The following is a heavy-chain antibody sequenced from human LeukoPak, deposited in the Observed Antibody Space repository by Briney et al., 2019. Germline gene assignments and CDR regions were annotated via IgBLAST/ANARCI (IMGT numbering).Heavy chain of an antibody. V-gene: IGHV3-30*19. D-gene: IGHD3-22*01. CDR2: ISYDGSNK. CDR1: GFTFSNYA. CDR3: ARDRVYSQFSQGRWLIDY. J-gene: IGHJ4*02. Sequence: PGGSLRLSCEASGFTFSNYAMHWVRQAPGKGLEWVAVISYDGSNKYYADSVKGRFTISRDNSKNTLYLQMNSLRAEDTAVYYCARDRVYSQFSQGRWLIDYWGQGTLVTVSS.